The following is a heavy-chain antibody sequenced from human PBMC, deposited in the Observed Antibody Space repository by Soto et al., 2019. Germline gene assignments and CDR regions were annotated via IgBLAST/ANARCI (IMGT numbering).Heavy chain of an antibody. D-gene: IGHD3-22*01. Sequence: QVQLVQSGAEVKKPGASVKVSCKASGYIFSSYPMHWVRQAPGQRLEWMGWINAGTGNPEYAQKXQXXXTXXRDRSASTVYMELSSLRSEDTAVYFCARAMIVVVTEYYFDHWGQGTLVTVSS. CDR2: INAGTGNP. J-gene: IGHJ4*02. V-gene: IGHV1-3*01. CDR1: GYIFSSYP. CDR3: ARAMIVVVTEYYFDH.